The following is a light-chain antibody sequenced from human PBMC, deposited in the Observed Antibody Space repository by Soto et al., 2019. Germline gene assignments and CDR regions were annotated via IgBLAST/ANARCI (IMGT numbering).Light chain of an antibody. J-gene: IGLJ2*01. V-gene: IGLV2-14*01. CDR3: NSYTNSSAVV. Sequence: QSALTQPASVSGSPGQSITISCAGTRDDIGAYDYVSWYQQHPGNAPKLVVYEVTNRPSGVSDRFSGSKSGNTASLTISGLQAEDEADYYCNSYTNSSAVVFGGGTKVTVL. CDR2: EVT. CDR1: RDDIGAYDY.